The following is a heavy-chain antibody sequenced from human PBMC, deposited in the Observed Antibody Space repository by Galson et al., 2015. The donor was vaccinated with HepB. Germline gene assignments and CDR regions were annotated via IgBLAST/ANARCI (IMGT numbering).Heavy chain of an antibody. Sequence: SVTVSCKASGSTFTSYYMHWVRQAPGQGLEWMGIINPSGGSTSYAQKFQGRVTMTRDTSTSTVYMELSSLRSEDTAVYYCARDLVGGGEPRGWGQGTLVTVSS. CDR3: ARDLVGGGEPRG. CDR1: GSTFTSYY. V-gene: IGHV1-46*01. CDR2: INPSGGST. J-gene: IGHJ4*02. D-gene: IGHD2-8*02.